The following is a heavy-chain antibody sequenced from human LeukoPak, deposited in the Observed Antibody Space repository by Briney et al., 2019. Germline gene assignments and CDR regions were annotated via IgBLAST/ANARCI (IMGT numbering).Heavy chain of an antibody. CDR2: ISAYNGNT. CDR3: ARGVIRYYDILTGYYTLGY. D-gene: IGHD3-9*01. V-gene: IGHV1-18*01. J-gene: IGHJ4*02. CDR1: GYTFTSYG. Sequence: ASVKVSCKASGYTFTSYGISWVRQAPGQGLEWMGWISAYNGNTNYAQKFQGRVTITADESTSTAYMELSSLRSEDTAVYYCARGVIRYYDILTGYYTLGYWGQGTLVTVSS.